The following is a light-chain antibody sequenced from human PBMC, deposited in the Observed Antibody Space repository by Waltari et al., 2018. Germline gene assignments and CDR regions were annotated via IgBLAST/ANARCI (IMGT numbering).Light chain of an antibody. J-gene: IGLJ3*02. CDR2: ENN. Sequence: CWYPQKPGQSSVLVIYENNKRPSGIPDRFSVSNSGNTPTLTISGTQSLVEADYYCQAWDSNTVFGGGTKLTVL. V-gene: IGLV3-1*01. CDR3: QAWDSNTV.